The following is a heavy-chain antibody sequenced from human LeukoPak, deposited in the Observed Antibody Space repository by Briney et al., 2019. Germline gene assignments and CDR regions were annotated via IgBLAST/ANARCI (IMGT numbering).Heavy chain of an antibody. CDR3: ARTALGSIAALFDY. J-gene: IGHJ4*02. CDR1: GGSFSGYY. D-gene: IGHD6-6*01. CDR2: INHSGST. Sequence: PSATLSLTCAVYGGSFSGYYWSWIRPPPGKGLEWIGEINHSGSTNYNPSLKSRVTISVDTSKNQFSLKLSSVTAADTAVYYCARTALGSIAALFDYWGQGTLVTVSS. V-gene: IGHV4-34*01.